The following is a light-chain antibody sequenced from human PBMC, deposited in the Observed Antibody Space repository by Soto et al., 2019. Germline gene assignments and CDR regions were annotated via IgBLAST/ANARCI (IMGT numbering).Light chain of an antibody. Sequence: QAVVTQDPSLTVSPGGTVTLTCGSSTGAVTSGHYPYWFQQKPGQAPRTLIYDTSNKHSWTPARFSGSLLGGKAALTLSGAQPEDEAEYYCLLSYSGARGVFGTGTKVTVL. CDR2: DTS. CDR1: TGAVTSGHY. V-gene: IGLV7-46*01. CDR3: LLSYSGARGV. J-gene: IGLJ1*01.